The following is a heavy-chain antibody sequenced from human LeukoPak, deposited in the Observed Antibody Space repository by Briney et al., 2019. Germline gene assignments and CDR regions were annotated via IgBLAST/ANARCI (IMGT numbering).Heavy chain of an antibody. CDR3: AREKSRVVPAVIEY. D-gene: IGHD2-2*02. CDR1: GGSFSGYY. CDR2: INHSGST. Sequence: ASETLSLTXAVYGGSFSGYYWSWIRQPPGKGLEWIGEINHSGSTNYNPSLKSRVTISVDTSKNQFSLKLSSVTAADTAVYYCAREKSRVVPAVIEYWGPGTLVTVSS. V-gene: IGHV4-34*01. J-gene: IGHJ4*02.